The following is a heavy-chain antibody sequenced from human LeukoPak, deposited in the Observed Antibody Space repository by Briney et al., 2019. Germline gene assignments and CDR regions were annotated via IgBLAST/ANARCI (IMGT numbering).Heavy chain of an antibody. CDR1: GGSFSGYY. V-gene: IGHV4-34*01. D-gene: IGHD6-13*01. J-gene: IGHJ4*02. CDR3: ARGYSSSWLTFDY. CDR2: INHSGST. Sequence: SETLSLTCAVYGGSFSGYYWSWIRQPPGKGLEWIGEINHSGSTNYNPSLKSRVPISVDTSKNQFSLKLSSVTAADTAVYYCARGYSSSWLTFDYWGQGTLVTVSS.